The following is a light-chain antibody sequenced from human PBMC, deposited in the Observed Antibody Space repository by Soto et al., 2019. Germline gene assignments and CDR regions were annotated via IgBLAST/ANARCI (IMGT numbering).Light chain of an antibody. V-gene: IGKV3-20*01. Sequence: EIVLTQSPGTLSLSPGERATLSCRASQSVSSNYLAWYQQSPGQAPRLLMYVASSRATGIPDRFSGSGSGTDFTLTISRLEPEDFGVYYCQQYGSSPLYTFGQGTKLEIK. CDR2: VAS. CDR3: QQYGSSPLYT. J-gene: IGKJ2*01. CDR1: QSVSSNY.